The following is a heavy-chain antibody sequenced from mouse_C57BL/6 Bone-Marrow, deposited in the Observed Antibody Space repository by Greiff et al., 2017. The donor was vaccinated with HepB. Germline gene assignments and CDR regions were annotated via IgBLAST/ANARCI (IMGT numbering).Heavy chain of an antibody. D-gene: IGHD1-1*01. CDR3: ARSAYYYGSSYWYFDV. CDR2: IDPSDSYT. CDR1: GYTFTSYW. Sequence: QVQLQQPGAELVMPGASVKLSCKASGYTFTSYWMHWVKQRPGQGLEWIGKIDPSDSYTNYNQKFKGKSTLTVDKSSSTAYMQLSSLTSEDSAVYYCARSAYYYGSSYWYFDVWGTGTTVTVSS. V-gene: IGHV1-69*01. J-gene: IGHJ1*03.